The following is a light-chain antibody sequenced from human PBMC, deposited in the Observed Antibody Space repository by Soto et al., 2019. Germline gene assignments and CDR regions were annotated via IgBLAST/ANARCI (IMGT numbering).Light chain of an antibody. CDR1: RSVSRN. J-gene: IGKJ1*01. Sequence: EIVMTQSPATVSVSPGERDTLSCRASRSVSRNLAWYQQKPGQAPRLLIYGASTRATGIPVRFSGSGSGTEFTLTISSLQSEDFAVYYCQQYENWPPWTFGQGTKVEI. V-gene: IGKV3-15*01. CDR3: QQYENWPPWT. CDR2: GAS.